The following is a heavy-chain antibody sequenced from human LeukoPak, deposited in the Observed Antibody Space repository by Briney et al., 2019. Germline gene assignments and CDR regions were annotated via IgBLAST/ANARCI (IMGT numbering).Heavy chain of an antibody. V-gene: IGHV3-30*18. CDR2: ISFDGINK. CDR1: GFIFSSYG. CDR3: AKAGHYYDTSGYYLVD. Sequence: GGSLRLSCAASGFIFSSYGMHWVRQASGKGLEWVAVISFDGINKSYADSVKGRFTISRDNSKNTLYLQMNGLRAEDTAVYYCAKAGHYYDTSGYYLVDWGQGTLVTVSS. J-gene: IGHJ4*02. D-gene: IGHD3-22*01.